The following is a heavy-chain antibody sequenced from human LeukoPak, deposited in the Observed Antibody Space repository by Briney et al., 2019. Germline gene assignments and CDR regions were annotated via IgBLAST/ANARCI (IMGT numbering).Heavy chain of an antibody. CDR1: GFTFSSYA. V-gene: IGHV3-23*01. CDR2: ISGSGGST. D-gene: IGHD6-13*01. Sequence: PGGSLRLSCAASGFTFSSYAMSWVRQAPGKGLEWVSAISGSGGSTYYADSVKGRFTISRDNSKNTLYLQMNSLRAEDTAVYYCAIAEAAAPYHFDYWGQGTLVTVSS. J-gene: IGHJ4*02. CDR3: AIAEAAAPYHFDY.